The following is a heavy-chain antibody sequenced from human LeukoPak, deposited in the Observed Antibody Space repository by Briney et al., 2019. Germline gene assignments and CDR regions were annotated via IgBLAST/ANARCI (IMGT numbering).Heavy chain of an antibody. Sequence: ASVKVSCKASGYTFTGYYMHWVRQAPGQGLEWMGWVNPNSGGTNYAQKFQGRVTMTRDTSISTAYMELSRLRSDDTAVYYCARDSHYYDSGGYFYVVGSWFDPWGQGTLVTVSP. V-gene: IGHV1-2*02. D-gene: IGHD3-22*01. CDR1: GYTFTGYY. CDR2: VNPNSGGT. J-gene: IGHJ5*02. CDR3: ARDSHYYDSGGYFYVVGSWFDP.